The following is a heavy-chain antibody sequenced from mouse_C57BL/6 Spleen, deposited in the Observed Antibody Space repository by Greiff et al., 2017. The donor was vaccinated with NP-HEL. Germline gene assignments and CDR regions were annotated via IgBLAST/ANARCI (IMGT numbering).Heavy chain of an antibody. V-gene: IGHV1-69*01. D-gene: IGHD1-1*01. J-gene: IGHJ4*01. CDR3: ARITTVVARGYAMDY. CDR1: GYTFTSYW. Sequence: QVQLQQPGAELVMPGASVKLSCKASGYTFTSYWMHWVKQRPGQGLEWIGEIDPSDSYTNYHQKFKGKFTLTVDKSSSTAYMQLSSLTSEDSAVYYCARITTVVARGYAMDYWGQGTSVTVSS. CDR2: IDPSDSYT.